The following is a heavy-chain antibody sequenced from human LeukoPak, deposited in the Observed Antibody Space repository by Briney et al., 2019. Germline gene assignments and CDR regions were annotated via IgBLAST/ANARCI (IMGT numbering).Heavy chain of an antibody. J-gene: IGHJ4*02. CDR3: ARRRGYSYGGVDY. CDR1: GGSISSYY. Sequence: KPSETLSLTCTVSGGSISSYYWGWIRQPPGKGLECIGSIYYSGSTYYNPSLKSRVTISVDTSKNQLSLKLSSVTAADTAVYYCARRRGYSYGGVDYWGQGTLVTVSS. D-gene: IGHD5-18*01. CDR2: IYYSGST. V-gene: IGHV4-39*01.